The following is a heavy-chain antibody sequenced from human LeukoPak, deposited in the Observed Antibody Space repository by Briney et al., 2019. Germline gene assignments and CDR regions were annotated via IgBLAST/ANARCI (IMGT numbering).Heavy chain of an antibody. CDR1: GFTFDDYA. J-gene: IGHJ4*02. CDR3: AGFPYYYGSGSYLGY. CDR2: ISWNSGSI. Sequence: GGSLRLSCAASGFTFDDYAMHWVRQAPGKGLEWVSGISWNSGSIGYADSVKGRFTISRDNAKKSLYLQMNSLRAEDTALYYCAGFPYYYGSGSYLGYWGQGTLVTVSA. D-gene: IGHD3-10*01. V-gene: IGHV3-9*01.